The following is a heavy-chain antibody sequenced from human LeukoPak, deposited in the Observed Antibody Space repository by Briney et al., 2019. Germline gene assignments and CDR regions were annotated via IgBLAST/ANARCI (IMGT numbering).Heavy chain of an antibody. D-gene: IGHD6-19*01. Sequence: GGSLRLSCAASGFTFSSYWMSWVRQAPGKGLEWVANIKQDGSEKYYVDSVKGRFTISGDNAKNLLYLQLNSLRVEDTAVYYCARPKSAWSSHWYFELWGRGTLVTVSS. CDR2: IKQDGSEK. J-gene: IGHJ2*01. CDR3: ARPKSAWSSHWYFEL. CDR1: GFTFSSYW. V-gene: IGHV3-7*05.